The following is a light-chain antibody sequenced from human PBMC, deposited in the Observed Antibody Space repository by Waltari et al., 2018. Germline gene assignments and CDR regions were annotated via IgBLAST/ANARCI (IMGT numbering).Light chain of an antibody. V-gene: IGKV2-28*01. CDR1: QSLLHSNGYTY. Sequence: DIVMTQSPLSLPVTPGEPASISCRSSQSLLHSNGYTYLDWYLQKPGQSPQLLIYLGSNRASGVPDRFSGSGSGTDFTLKISRVEAEDVGIYYYMQALQLPGTFGQGTKVEIK. J-gene: IGKJ1*01. CDR2: LGS. CDR3: MQALQLPGT.